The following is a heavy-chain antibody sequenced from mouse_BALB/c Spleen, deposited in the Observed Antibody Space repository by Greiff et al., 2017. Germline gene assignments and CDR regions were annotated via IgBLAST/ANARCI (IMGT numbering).Heavy chain of an antibody. D-gene: IGHD2-1*01. CDR1: GFTFSSYT. Sequence: EVNVVESGGGLVKPGGSLKLSCAASGFTFSSYTMSWVRQTPEKRLEWVATISSGGGNTYYPDSVKGRFTISRDNAKNNLYLQMSSLRSEDTALYYCARYSGNPPFAYWGQGTLVTVSA. CDR3: ARYSGNPPFAY. V-gene: IGHV5-9*03. J-gene: IGHJ3*01. CDR2: ISSGGGNT.